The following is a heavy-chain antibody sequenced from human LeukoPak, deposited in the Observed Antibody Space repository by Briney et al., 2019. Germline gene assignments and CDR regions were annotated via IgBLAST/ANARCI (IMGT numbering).Heavy chain of an antibody. D-gene: IGHD2-2*01. Sequence: PGGSLRLSCAASGFTFSSYWMSWVRQAPGKGLEWVANIKQDGSEKYYVDSVKGRFTISRDNAKNSLYLQMNSLRAEDTAVYYCARDQRYCSSSSCPWGPLDYWGQGTLVTVSS. CDR3: ARDQRYCSSSSCPWGPLDY. V-gene: IGHV3-7*05. CDR2: IKQDGSEK. CDR1: GFTFSSYW. J-gene: IGHJ4*02.